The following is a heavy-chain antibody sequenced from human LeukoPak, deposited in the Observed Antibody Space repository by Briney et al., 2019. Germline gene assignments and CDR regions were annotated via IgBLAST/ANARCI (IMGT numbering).Heavy chain of an antibody. CDR1: GGTFSSYA. CDR3: ARVPVVVPAASVGGWCYYYMDV. D-gene: IGHD2-2*01. J-gene: IGHJ6*03. CDR2: IIPILGIA. V-gene: IGHV1-69*04. Sequence: GSSVKVSCKASGGTFSSYAISWVRQAPGQGLEWMGRIIPILGIANYAQKFQGRVTITADKSTSTAYMELSSLRSEDTAVYYCARVPVVVPAASVGGWCYYYMDVWGKGTTVTVSS.